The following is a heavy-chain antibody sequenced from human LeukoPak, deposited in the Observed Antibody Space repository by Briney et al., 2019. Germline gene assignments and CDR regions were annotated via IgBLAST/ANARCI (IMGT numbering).Heavy chain of an antibody. J-gene: IGHJ4*02. D-gene: IGHD5-24*01. V-gene: IGHV3-33*06. CDR1: GFTFSSYG. CDR3: AKAGRLHVSGFDY. CDR2: IWYDGSNK. Sequence: GGSLRLSSAASGFTFSSYGMHWVRQAPGQGLGWVAVIWYDGSNKYYADSVKGRFTISRDNSTNTLYLQMNSLRAEDTAVYYCAKAGRLHVSGFDYWGQGTLVTVSS.